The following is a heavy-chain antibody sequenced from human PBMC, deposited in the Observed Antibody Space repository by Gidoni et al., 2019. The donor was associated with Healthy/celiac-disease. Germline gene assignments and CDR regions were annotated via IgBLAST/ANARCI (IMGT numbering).Heavy chain of an antibody. CDR1: GGSISSGGYY. D-gene: IGHD3-22*01. CDR2: IYYSGST. CDR3: ARDQSSGYFRFDY. V-gene: IGHV4-31*03. J-gene: IGHJ4*02. Sequence: QVQLQESGPGLVKPSQTLSLTCTVSGGSISSGGYYWSWFRQHPGKGLEWIGYIYYSGSTYYNPSLKSRVTISVDTSKSQFALKLSSVTAADTAVYYCARDQSSGYFRFDYWGQGTLVTVSA.